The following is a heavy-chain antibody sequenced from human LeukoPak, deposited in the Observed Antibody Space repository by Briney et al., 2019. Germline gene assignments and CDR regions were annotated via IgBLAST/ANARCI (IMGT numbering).Heavy chain of an antibody. CDR3: VKAQYDFWSGLDY. Sequence: PGGSLRLSCSASGVTFSRYPMHWVRQAPGKGLEYVSAISGNGGSTYYADSVKGRSTISRDNSKNTLYLQMSSLRTEDTAIYYCVKAQYDFWSGLDYWGQGTLVTVSS. CDR1: GVTFSRYP. CDR2: ISGNGGST. D-gene: IGHD3-3*01. V-gene: IGHV3-64D*09. J-gene: IGHJ4*02.